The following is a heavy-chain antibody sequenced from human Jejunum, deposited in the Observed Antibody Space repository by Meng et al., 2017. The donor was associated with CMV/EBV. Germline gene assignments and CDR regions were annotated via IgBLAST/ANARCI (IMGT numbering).Heavy chain of an antibody. CDR3: ARTEAPGGYGFYYEDD. J-gene: IGHJ4*02. Sequence: EVQLVQSGGGLIQPGGFLRLSCAAAGFTISGQYMYWVRQAPGKGLEFISLIYSAGSTFYADSVKGRFIISRDISKDTLYLQMNSLRVDDTAVYYCARTEAPGGYGFYYEDDWGQGSLVTVAS. CDR2: IYSAGST. D-gene: IGHD3-22*01. V-gene: IGHV3-53*01. CDR1: GFTISGQY.